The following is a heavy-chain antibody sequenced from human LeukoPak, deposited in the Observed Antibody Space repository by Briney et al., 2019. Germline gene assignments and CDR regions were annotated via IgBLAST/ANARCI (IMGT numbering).Heavy chain of an antibody. CDR2: IKSKTDGGTT. Sequence: GGSLRLSCAASGFTFSNAWMSWVRQAPGKGLEGVGRIKSKTDGGTTDYAAPVKGRFTISRDDSKNTLYLQMNSLKTEDTAVYYCTTGYCSRTSCYYFNYWGQGTLVTVSS. CDR1: GFTFSNAW. CDR3: TTGYCSRTSCYYFNY. J-gene: IGHJ4*02. D-gene: IGHD2-2*01. V-gene: IGHV3-15*01.